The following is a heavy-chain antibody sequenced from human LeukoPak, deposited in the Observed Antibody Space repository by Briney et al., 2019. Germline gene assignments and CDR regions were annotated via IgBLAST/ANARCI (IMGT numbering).Heavy chain of an antibody. J-gene: IGHJ4*02. CDR3: ARDHGGYCSSTSCSVGY. V-gene: IGHV3-21*01. D-gene: IGHD2-2*01. CDR1: GFTFSSCS. CDR2: ISSSSSYI. Sequence: PGGSLRLSCAASGFTFSSCSMNWVRQAPGKGLEWVSSISSSSSYIYYADSVKGRFTISRDNAKNSLYLQMNSLRAEDTAVYYCARDHGGYCSSTSCSVGYWGQGTLVTVSS.